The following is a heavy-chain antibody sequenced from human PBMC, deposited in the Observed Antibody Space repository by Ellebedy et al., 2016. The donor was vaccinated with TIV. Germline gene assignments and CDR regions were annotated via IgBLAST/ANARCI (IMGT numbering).Heavy chain of an antibody. CDR1: GFPFSSYG. V-gene: IGHV3-33*01. CDR2: IWYDGGNK. D-gene: IGHD1-26*01. J-gene: IGHJ4*02. CDR3: ARGGSYYADY. Sequence: GESLKISCAASGFPFSSYGMPSVRQAPGKGLEWVAVIWYDGGNKYYAHSVKGRFTISRDNSKNTLYLQMNSLGAEDTAVYYCARGGSYYADYWGQGTLVTVSS.